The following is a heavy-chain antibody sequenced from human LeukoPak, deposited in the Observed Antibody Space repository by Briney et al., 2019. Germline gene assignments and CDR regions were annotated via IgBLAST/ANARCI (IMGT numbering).Heavy chain of an antibody. CDR1: GGSFSGYY. CDR3: ARGVNHPRNWFDP. CDR2: INHSGST. Sequence: PSETLSLTCAGYGGSFSGYYWSWIRQPPGKGLEWIGEINHSGSTNYNPSLKSRVTISVDTSKNQFSLKLSSVTAADTAVYYCARGVNHPRNWFDPWGQGTLVTVSS. J-gene: IGHJ5*02. D-gene: IGHD1-14*01. V-gene: IGHV4-34*01.